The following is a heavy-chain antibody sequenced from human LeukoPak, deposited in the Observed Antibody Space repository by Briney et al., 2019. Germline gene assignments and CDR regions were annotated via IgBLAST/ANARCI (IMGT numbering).Heavy chain of an antibody. CDR1: GDSISSSDYY. CDR2: IYYSGST. CDR3: ARRDFSDSSAYYGF. V-gene: IGHV4-39*01. D-gene: IGHD3-22*01. Sequence: SETLSLTCTVSGDSISSSDYYWGWIRQPPGKGLEWIGNIYYSGSTYYNPSLKSRLTISADSSKNQFSLKLSSVTAADTAVYYCARRDFSDSSAYYGFWGQGILVTVSS. J-gene: IGHJ4*02.